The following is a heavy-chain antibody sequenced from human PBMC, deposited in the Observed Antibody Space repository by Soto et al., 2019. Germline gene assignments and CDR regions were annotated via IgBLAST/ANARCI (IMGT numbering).Heavy chain of an antibody. J-gene: IGHJ6*02. CDR2: TYYKSKWNN. D-gene: IGHD3-10*01. CDR3: TGITWFRGMDV. CDR1: GDSVSSNSAG. Sequence: PSQTLSLTCVISGDSVSSNSAGWNWNRQSPSRGLEWLGRTYYKSKWNNDYALSVKSRITINPDTSKNQFSLHLYPATPEDTAVYYCTGITWFRGMDVWGQGTPVT. V-gene: IGHV6-1*01.